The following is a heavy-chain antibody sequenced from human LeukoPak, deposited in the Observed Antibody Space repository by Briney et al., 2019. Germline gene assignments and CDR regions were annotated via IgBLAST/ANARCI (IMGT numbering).Heavy chain of an antibody. Sequence: GGSLRLSCAASGFTFSSYAMSWVRQAPGKGLEWVSAISGSGGSTYYADSVKGRFTISRDNSKNTLYPQMNSLRAEDTAVYYCAKAEYSSSSSDYWGQGTLVTVSS. V-gene: IGHV3-23*01. CDR1: GFTFSSYA. D-gene: IGHD6-6*01. J-gene: IGHJ4*02. CDR2: ISGSGGST. CDR3: AKAEYSSSSSDY.